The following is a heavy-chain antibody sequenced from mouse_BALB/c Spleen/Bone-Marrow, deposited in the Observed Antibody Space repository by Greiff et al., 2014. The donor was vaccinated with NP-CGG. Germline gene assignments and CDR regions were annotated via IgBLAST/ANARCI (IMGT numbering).Heavy chain of an antibody. Sequence: VQLQQSDAELVKPGASVKISCKASGYTFTDHAIHWVKQKPEQGLEWIGYISPGTGSIKYNEKFKDKVTLTADKSSSTAYMQLNSLTSEDSTAYFCNYYGNTFDYWGQGTTLTVSS. J-gene: IGHJ2*01. CDR3: NYYGNTFDY. V-gene: IGHV1S53*01. CDR1: GYTFTDHA. CDR2: ISPGTGSI. D-gene: IGHD1-1*01.